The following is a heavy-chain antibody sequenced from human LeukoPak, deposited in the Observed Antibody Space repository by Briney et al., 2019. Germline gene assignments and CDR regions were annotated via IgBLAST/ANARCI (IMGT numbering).Heavy chain of an antibody. CDR2: IYTSGST. D-gene: IGHD1-26*01. Sequence: SEALSLTCTVSGGSISSYYWSWIRQPAGKGLEWIGRIYTSGSTNYNPSLKSRVTMSVDTSKNQFSLKLSSVTAADTAVYYCARLYSGSYYQAFDIWGKGTTVTVSS. V-gene: IGHV4-4*07. CDR3: ARLYSGSYYQAFDI. CDR1: GGSISSYY. J-gene: IGHJ6*04.